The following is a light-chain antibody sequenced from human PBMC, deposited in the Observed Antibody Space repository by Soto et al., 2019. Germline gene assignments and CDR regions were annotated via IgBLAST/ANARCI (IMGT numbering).Light chain of an antibody. CDR1: QSISNY. Sequence: DTQMTQSPSSLSASVGDRVTITCRASQSISNYLNWYQQKPGKAPKLLIYAASSLQSGVPSRFSGSGSGTDFTLTISSLQPEDFATYYCQQSYSTLYTFGQGAKLEIK. J-gene: IGKJ2*01. CDR2: AAS. CDR3: QQSYSTLYT. V-gene: IGKV1-39*01.